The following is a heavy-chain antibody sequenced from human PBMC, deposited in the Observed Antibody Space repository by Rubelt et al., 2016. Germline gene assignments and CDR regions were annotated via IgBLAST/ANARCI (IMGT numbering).Heavy chain of an antibody. CDR3: TTDANDY. CDR1: GFTLTNYA. Sequence: DVELEQSGGGLVQPGGSLRLSCAASGFTLTNYAMHWVRQAPGKGLEWVGRIKSKTDGGTTDYAAPVKGRFPISRDDSNNTLYLQMNSLKTEDTAVYYCTTDANDYWGQGTLVTVSS. CDR2: IKSKTDGGTT. V-gene: IGHV3-15*01. J-gene: IGHJ4*02.